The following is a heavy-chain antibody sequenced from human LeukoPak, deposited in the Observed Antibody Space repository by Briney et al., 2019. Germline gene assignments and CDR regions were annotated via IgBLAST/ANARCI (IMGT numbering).Heavy chain of an antibody. D-gene: IGHD3-22*01. CDR1: GFTFSSYE. Sequence: PGGSLRLSCAASGFTFSSYEFNWVSQAPGKGLEWFSYISSSAISIYYADSVKGRFTISRDNAKNSLYLQMNSLSPEDTAVYYCARDPLHSSGYPYYFDYWGQGTLVTVSS. J-gene: IGHJ4*02. CDR3: ARDPLHSSGYPYYFDY. V-gene: IGHV3-48*03. CDR2: ISSSAISI.